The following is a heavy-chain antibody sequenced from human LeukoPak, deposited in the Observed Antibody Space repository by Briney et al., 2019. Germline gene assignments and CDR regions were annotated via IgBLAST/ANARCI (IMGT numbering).Heavy chain of an antibody. CDR3: GRGGSTRAQAFDV. CDR2: ISGGGLST. D-gene: IGHD2-15*01. Sequence: PGGSLRLSCEASTFNFGLYVMTWARQAPGKGLEWVSGISGGGLSTYYTDSVKGRFTISRENSKNTLYLEMTRLRTEDTAAYFCGRGGSTRAQAFDVWGQGTMVTVSS. CDR1: TFNFGLYV. V-gene: IGHV3-23*01. J-gene: IGHJ3*01.